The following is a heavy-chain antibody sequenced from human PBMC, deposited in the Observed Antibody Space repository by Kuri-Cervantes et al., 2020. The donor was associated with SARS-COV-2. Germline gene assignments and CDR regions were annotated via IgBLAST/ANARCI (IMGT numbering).Heavy chain of an antibody. D-gene: IGHD2-21*02. J-gene: IGHJ4*02. CDR2: ISSSGSTI. V-gene: IGHV3-48*04. CDR1: GFTFSNAW. CDR3: ARGGHIVVVTGGRGFDY. Sequence: GESLKISCAASGFTFSNAWMNWVRQAPGKGLEWVSYISSSGSTIYYADSVKGRFTISRDNAKNSLYLQMNSLRAEDTAVYYCARGGHIVVVTGGRGFDYWGQGTLVTVSS.